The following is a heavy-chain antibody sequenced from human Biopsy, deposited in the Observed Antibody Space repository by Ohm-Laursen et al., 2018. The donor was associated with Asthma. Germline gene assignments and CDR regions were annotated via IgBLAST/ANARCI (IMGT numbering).Heavy chain of an antibody. Sequence: VASVKVSCNPSAYTFIGYHLHWVRQAPGEGLEWMGRINPNGGATIYAQKFQGRVTMTRDTSISTAYMELSRLTSDDTAVYYCARVQKSPGDRWFDPWGQGTLVTVSS. CDR2: INPNGGAT. J-gene: IGHJ5*02. D-gene: IGHD7-27*01. V-gene: IGHV1-2*06. CDR3: ARVQKSPGDRWFDP. CDR1: AYTFIGYH.